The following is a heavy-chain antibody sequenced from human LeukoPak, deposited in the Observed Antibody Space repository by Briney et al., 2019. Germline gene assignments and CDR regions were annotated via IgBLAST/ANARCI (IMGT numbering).Heavy chain of an antibody. D-gene: IGHD2-15*01. CDR1: GFTFSSNS. Sequence: GGSLRLSCAASGFTFSSNSMNWVRQAPGKGLEWVSGINWNGGSTGYADSVKGRFTISRDNAKNSRYLQINSLRAEDTALYYCAREYCSGGSCYSPYYYYYMDVWGKGTTVTVSS. CDR3: AREYCSGGSCYSPYYYYYMDV. V-gene: IGHV3-20*04. J-gene: IGHJ6*03. CDR2: INWNGGST.